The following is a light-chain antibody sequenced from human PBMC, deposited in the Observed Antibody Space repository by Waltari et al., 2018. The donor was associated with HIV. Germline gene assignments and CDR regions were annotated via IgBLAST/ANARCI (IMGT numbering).Light chain of an antibody. CDR3: CSYTAIHTLI. Sequence: QSALTQPASVSGSPGQSITISCAGTTSDSGIFESVSWYQQHPGRAPQLMIFGVYSRPSGVSSRFSGSKSGNTASLTISGLQAEDEANYYCCSYTAIHTLIFGGGTKLTVL. J-gene: IGLJ2*01. V-gene: IGLV2-14*01. CDR2: GVY. CDR1: TSDSGIFES.